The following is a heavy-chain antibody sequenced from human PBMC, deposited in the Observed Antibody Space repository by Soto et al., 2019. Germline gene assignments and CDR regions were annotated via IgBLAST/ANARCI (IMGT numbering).Heavy chain of an antibody. CDR1: GFTFSSYG. Sequence: QVQLVESGGGVVQPGRSLRLSCAASGFTFSSYGMHWVRQAPGKGLEWVAVISYDGSNKYYADSVKGRFTISRDNSKNPLYLQMNSLRAEDTAVYYCAKDGAHDWSLDYWGQGTLVTVSS. CDR3: AKDGAHDWSLDY. CDR2: ISYDGSNK. D-gene: IGHD3-9*01. V-gene: IGHV3-30*18. J-gene: IGHJ4*02.